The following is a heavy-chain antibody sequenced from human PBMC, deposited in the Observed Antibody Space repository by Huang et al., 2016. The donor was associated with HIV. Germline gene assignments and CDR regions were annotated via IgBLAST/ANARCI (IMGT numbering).Heavy chain of an antibody. J-gene: IGHJ4*02. CDR1: GGSFSGYY. Sequence: QVQLEQWGAGLLKASENLSLTCAVYGGSFSGYYWNWLRQAPGKGLGWVGEINHMGTTNYNPSLKSRVNMSVDTSKSQFSLYLTSLSAADTGTYFCARRYNSRRDYWGRGTLVTVHS. CDR2: INHMGTT. V-gene: IGHV4-34*02. CDR3: ARRYNSRRDY. D-gene: IGHD3-22*01.